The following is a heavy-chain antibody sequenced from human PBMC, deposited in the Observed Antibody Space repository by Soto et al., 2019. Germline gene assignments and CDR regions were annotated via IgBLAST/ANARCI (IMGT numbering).Heavy chain of an antibody. J-gene: IGHJ4*02. CDR2: IGDSGDDT. CDR1: GFAFSSYT. V-gene: IGHV3-23*01. D-gene: IGHD2-2*01. CDR3: AKHQLPH. Sequence: GGSLRLSCVASGFAFSSYTMSWVRQAPGKGLEWVSAIGDSGDDTYYADSVKGRFTISRDTSKNTLYLQMNSLRAEDTAVYYCAKHQLPHWGQGTLVTVSS.